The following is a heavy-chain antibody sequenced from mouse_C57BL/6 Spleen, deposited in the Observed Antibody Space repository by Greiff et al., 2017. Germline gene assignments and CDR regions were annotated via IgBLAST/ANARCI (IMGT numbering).Heavy chain of an antibody. D-gene: IGHD6-1*01. CDR3: SEEGQVRGMYY. J-gene: IGHJ4*01. V-gene: IGHV1-81*01. CDR1: GYTFTSYG. CDR2: LYPRSGNT. Sequence: QVQLQQSGAELARPGASVKLSCKASGYTFTSYGLSWVKQRTGQGLEWIGELYPRSGNTYYNEKFKGKATVTADKSSSTAYMELRSLTSEDSAVSFRSEEGQVRGMYYWGQGTSVTVSS.